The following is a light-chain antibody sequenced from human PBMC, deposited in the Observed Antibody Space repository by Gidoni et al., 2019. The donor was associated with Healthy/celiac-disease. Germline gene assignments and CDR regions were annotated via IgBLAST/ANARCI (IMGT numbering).Light chain of an antibody. Sequence: QSALTQPASLSGSPGQSITISCTGTSSDVGGYNYVPWYQQHPGKAPKLTIYDVSNRPSGVANRFSGSKSGNTASLTISGLQAEDEADYYCSSYTSSSTLYVFGTGTKVTVL. CDR2: DVS. V-gene: IGLV2-14*01. CDR3: SSYTSSSTLYV. J-gene: IGLJ1*01. CDR1: SSDVGGYNY.